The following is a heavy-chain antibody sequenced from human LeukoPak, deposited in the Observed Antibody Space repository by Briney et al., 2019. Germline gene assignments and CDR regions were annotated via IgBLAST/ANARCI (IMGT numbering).Heavy chain of an antibody. CDR2: INPNSGGT. Sequence: ASVKVSCKASGYTFTSYGISWVRQAPGQGLEWMGWINPNSGGTNYAQKFQGRVTMTRDTSISTAYMELSRLRSDDTAVYYCARAVMVRGVIQEYLSWFDPWGQGTLVTVSS. CDR1: GYTFTSYG. CDR3: ARAVMVRGVIQEYLSWFDP. J-gene: IGHJ5*02. V-gene: IGHV1-2*02. D-gene: IGHD3-10*01.